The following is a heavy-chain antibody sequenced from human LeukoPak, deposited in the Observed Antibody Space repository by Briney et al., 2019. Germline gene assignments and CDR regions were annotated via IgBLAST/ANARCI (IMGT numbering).Heavy chain of an antibody. CDR1: GGSISSYY. V-gene: IGHV4-59*01. CDR3: ASWAGGYYKNFDY. J-gene: IGHJ4*02. Sequence: SETLSLTCTVSGGSISSYYWSWIRQPPGKGLEWIGYMHYSGSTNYNPSLKSRVTISVDTSKNQFSLKLSSVTAADTAVYYCASWAGGYYKNFDYWGQGTLVTVSS. CDR2: MHYSGST. D-gene: IGHD3-22*01.